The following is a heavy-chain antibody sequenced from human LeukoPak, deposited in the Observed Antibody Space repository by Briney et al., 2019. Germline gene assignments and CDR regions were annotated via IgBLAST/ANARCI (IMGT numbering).Heavy chain of an antibody. D-gene: IGHD6-6*01. CDR2: ISSSGTTV. Sequence: GGSLRVSCAASGFIFRDYGMNRVRQAPGKGLEWVSYISSSGTTVNYADSVKGRFTISRDNAKNSLYLQMNSLRVEDTAVYYCARGGAVRPDYWGQGTLVTVSS. CDR1: GFIFRDYG. J-gene: IGHJ4*02. CDR3: ARGGAVRPDY. V-gene: IGHV3-48*01.